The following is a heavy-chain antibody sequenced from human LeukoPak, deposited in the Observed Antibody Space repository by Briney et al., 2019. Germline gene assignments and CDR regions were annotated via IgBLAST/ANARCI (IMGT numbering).Heavy chain of an antibody. CDR2: IYSTGTT. CDR3: AREGTAGTNLNWFDP. J-gene: IGHJ5*02. D-gene: IGHD1-1*01. Sequence: PSETLSLTCTVSGVSITSNFWNWFRRPAGKGLEWIGRIYSTGTTNYNPSLKSRVTISVDTSKNQFSLKLSSVTAADTAVYYCAREGTAGTNLNWFDPWGQGTLVTVSS. V-gene: IGHV4-4*07. CDR1: GVSITSNF.